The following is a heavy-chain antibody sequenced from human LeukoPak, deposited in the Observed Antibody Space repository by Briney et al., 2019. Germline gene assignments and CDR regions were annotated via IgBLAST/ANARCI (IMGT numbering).Heavy chain of an antibody. CDR2: ISSGTSYI. CDR3: AKEVVGGGVGLDP. V-gene: IGHV3-21*04. D-gene: IGHD2-8*02. J-gene: IGHJ5*02. Sequence: GGSLRLSCAASGFTFNTYTMNWVRQAPGKGLEWVSSISSGTSYIYYADSVKGRFTISRDNAKNSLYLQMNSLRAEDTAVYYCAKEVVGGGVGLDPWGQGTLVTVSS. CDR1: GFTFNTYT.